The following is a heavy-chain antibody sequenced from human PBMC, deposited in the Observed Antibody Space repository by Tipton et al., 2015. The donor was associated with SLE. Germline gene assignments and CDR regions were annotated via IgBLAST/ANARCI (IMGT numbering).Heavy chain of an antibody. V-gene: IGHV4-39*07. D-gene: IGHD3-10*01. CDR2: IYYSGST. CDR1: GYSISSSSYY. CDR3: ARGRRGTMVRGAYNWFDP. J-gene: IGHJ5*02. Sequence: TLSLTCAVSGYSISSSSYYWGWIRQPPGKGLEWIGSIYYSGSTYYNPSLKSRVTISVDTSKNQFSLKLNSVTAADTAVYFCARGRRGTMVRGAYNWFDPWGQGTLVTVSS.